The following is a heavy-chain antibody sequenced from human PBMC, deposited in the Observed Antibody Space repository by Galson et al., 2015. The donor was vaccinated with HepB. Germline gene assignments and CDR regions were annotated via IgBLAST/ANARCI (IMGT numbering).Heavy chain of an antibody. V-gene: IGHV1-2*02. CDR1: GYTFTDYY. D-gene: IGHD3-3*01. J-gene: IGHJ6*02. Sequence: SVKVSCKASGYTFTDYYMRWVRQAPGQGLEWMGWISPNSGATTYGQKFQGRVTMTSDTSISTAYMELSRLRSDDTAVYYCARSKRFLEWLTFYYGLDVWGLGTTVTVSS. CDR2: ISPNSGAT. CDR3: ARSKRFLEWLTFYYGLDV.